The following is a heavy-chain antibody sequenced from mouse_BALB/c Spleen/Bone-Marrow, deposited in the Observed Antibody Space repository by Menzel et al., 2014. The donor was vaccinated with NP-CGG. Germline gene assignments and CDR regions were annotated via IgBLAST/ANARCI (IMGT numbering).Heavy chain of an antibody. CDR3: ARLIYGSSYIVDL. CDR1: GYTFTGYW. Sequence: VKLMESGAELVKPGAPVKLSCKASGYTFTGYWMHWVKQRPGQGLEWIGEINPSNGRTNYNEKFKSMATLTVDKSSSTAYMQLSSLTSEDSAVFYCARLIYGSSYIVDLWGQGTSVTVSS. CDR2: INPSNGRT. D-gene: IGHD1-1*01. V-gene: IGHV1S81*02. J-gene: IGHJ4*01.